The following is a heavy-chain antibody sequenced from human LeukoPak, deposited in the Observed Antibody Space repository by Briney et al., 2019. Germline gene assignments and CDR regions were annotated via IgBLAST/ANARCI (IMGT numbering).Heavy chain of an antibody. CDR3: ARPNLGDYGSGSYRY. Sequence: GSLRLSCAASGFTFSSYGMSWGRQAPGKGLEWVSGISAGGSSTYYADSVKGRFTISRDNSKNTLYLQMNSLRAEDTAVYYCARPNLGDYGSGSYRYWGQGTLVTVSS. V-gene: IGHV3-23*01. CDR2: ISAGGSST. J-gene: IGHJ4*02. D-gene: IGHD3-10*01. CDR1: GFTFSSYG.